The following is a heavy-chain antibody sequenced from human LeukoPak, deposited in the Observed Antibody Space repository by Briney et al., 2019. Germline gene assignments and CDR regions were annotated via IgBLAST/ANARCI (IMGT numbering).Heavy chain of an antibody. Sequence: PETLSLTCTVSGGSISSYYWSWIRQPAGKGLEWIGRIYTSGSTNYNPSLKSRVTMSVDTSKNQFSLKLSSVTAADTAVYYCARGVGVPAVNYYYYYYMDVWGKGTTVTVSS. CDR3: ARGVGVPAVNYYYYYYMDV. CDR1: GGSISSYY. V-gene: IGHV4-4*07. J-gene: IGHJ6*03. D-gene: IGHD2-2*01. CDR2: IYTSGST.